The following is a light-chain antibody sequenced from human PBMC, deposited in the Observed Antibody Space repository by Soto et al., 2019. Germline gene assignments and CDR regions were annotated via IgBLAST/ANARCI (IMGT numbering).Light chain of an antibody. CDR1: QIISSY. CDR2: AAS. J-gene: IGKJ5*01. CDR3: QQSYSTPFVT. Sequence: DSQTTQSPSSLSEYVVDRVTITCRASQIISSYLDWYQQKPGKAPKLLIYAASSLQSGVPSKFSGSRSGTDFTLTISSLQPEDFATYYCQQSYSTPFVTFGQGTRLEVK. V-gene: IGKV1-39*01.